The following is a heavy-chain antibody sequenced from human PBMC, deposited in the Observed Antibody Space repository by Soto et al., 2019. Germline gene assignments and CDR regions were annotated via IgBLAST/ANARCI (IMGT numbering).Heavy chain of an antibody. CDR2: IYYSGST. CDR3: ARTYYDILTGYWAPFDY. Sequence: SETLSLTCTVSGGSISSYYWSWIRQPPGKGLEWIGYIYYSGSTNYNPSLKSRVTISVDTSKNQFSLKLSSVTAADTAVYYCARTYYDILTGYWAPFDYWGQGTLVTVSS. D-gene: IGHD3-9*01. J-gene: IGHJ4*02. CDR1: GGSISSYY. V-gene: IGHV4-59*08.